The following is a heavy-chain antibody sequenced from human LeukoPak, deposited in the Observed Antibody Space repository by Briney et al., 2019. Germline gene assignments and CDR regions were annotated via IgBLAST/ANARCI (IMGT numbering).Heavy chain of an antibody. CDR3: ARERSGWSYTFDY. J-gene: IGHJ4*02. CDR2: IYSDGST. Sequence: GGSLRLSRAASGFTVSSNYMSWVRQAPGKGLEWVSIIYSDGSTYYADSVKGRFTISRDNSKNTLYLQMNSLRAEDTAVYYCARERSGWSYTFDYWGQGTLVTVSS. D-gene: IGHD6-19*01. CDR1: GFTVSSNY. V-gene: IGHV3-53*01.